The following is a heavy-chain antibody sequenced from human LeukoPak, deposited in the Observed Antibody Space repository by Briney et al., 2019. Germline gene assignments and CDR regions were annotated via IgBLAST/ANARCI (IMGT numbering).Heavy chain of an antibody. D-gene: IGHD2-2*01. V-gene: IGHV4-31*03. CDR2: IYYSGST. J-gene: IGHJ4*02. CDR3: ARLLHKGLYQLLPFDY. CDR1: GGSISSGGYY. Sequence: SETLSLTCTVSGGSISSGGYYWSWIRQHPGKGLEWIGYIYYSGSTYFNPSLKSRVTISVDTSKNQFSLKLSSVTAADTAVYYCARLLHKGLYQLLPFDYWGQGTLVTVSS.